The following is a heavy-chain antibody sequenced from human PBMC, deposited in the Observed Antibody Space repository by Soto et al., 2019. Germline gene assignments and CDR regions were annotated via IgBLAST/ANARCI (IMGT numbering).Heavy chain of an antibody. CDR3: ARAGFSYGHLLF. CDR1: GGPIKTGDYY. D-gene: IGHD3-10*01. J-gene: IGHJ4*02. Sequence: SETLSLTXNVSGGPIKTGDYYWNWIRQPPGKGLEWIGYVFYSGATNYSPSLKSRAAISMDTSKNQFSLSLTSVTAADTAVYYCARAGFSYGHLLFWGQGIRVTVSS. CDR2: VFYSGAT. V-gene: IGHV4-30-4*01.